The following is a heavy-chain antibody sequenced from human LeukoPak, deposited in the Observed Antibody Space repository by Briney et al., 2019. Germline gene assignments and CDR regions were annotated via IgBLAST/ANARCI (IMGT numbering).Heavy chain of an antibody. D-gene: IGHD6-19*01. J-gene: IGHJ3*02. CDR3: AKRAGFSSGWYEGDAFDI. Sequence: GGSLRPSCAASGFTFSSYAMSWVRQAPGKGLEWVSAISGSGGSTYYADSVKGRFTISRDNSKNTLYLQMNSLRAEDTAVYYCAKRAGFSSGWYEGDAFDIWGQGTMVTVSS. CDR2: ISGSGGST. CDR1: GFTFSSYA. V-gene: IGHV3-23*01.